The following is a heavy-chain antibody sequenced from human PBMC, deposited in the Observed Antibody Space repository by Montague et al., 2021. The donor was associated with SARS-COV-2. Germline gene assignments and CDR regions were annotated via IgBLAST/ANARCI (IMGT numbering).Heavy chain of an antibody. CDR2: INHRGTT. CDR3: ARGARQGYGFRLGSFDS. Sequence: SETLSLTCAVYGGSFSVSGYYWSWIRQPQGKGLEWIGEINHRGTTTYNPSLNSRVTMSVDTSKNQFSLNLSSVTAAATAVYYCARGARQGYGFRLGSFDSWGQGTLVTVSP. J-gene: IGHJ4*02. V-gene: IGHV4-34*01. CDR1: GGSFSVSGYY. D-gene: IGHD3-10*01.